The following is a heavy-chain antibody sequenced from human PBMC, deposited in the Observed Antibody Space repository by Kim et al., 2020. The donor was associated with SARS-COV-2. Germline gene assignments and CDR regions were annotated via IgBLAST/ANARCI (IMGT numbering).Heavy chain of an antibody. CDR2: INHSGST. CDR1: GGSFSGYY. CDR3: ARGRRFYGDYGYYYYYGMDV. V-gene: IGHV4-34*01. Sequence: SETLSLTCAVYGGSFSGYYWSWIRQPPGKGLEWIGEINHSGSTNYNPSLKSRVTISVDTSKNQFSLKLSSVTAADTAVYYCARGRRFYGDYGYYYYYGMDVWGQGTTVTVSS. J-gene: IGHJ6*02. D-gene: IGHD4-17*01.